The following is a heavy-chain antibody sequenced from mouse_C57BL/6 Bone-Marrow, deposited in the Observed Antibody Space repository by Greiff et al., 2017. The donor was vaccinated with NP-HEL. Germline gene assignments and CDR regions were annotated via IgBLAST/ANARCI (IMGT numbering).Heavy chain of an antibody. CDR3: ARPDYDYDDLDY. D-gene: IGHD2-4*01. J-gene: IGHJ2*01. CDR2: IYPRSGNT. V-gene: IGHV1-81*01. Sequence: QVQLQQSGAELARPGASVKLSCKASGYTFTSYGISWVKQRTGQGLEWIGEIYPRSGNTYYNEKFKGKATLTADKSSSTAYMELRSLTSEDSAVYFWARPDYDYDDLDYWGQGTTLTVSS. CDR1: GYTFTSYG.